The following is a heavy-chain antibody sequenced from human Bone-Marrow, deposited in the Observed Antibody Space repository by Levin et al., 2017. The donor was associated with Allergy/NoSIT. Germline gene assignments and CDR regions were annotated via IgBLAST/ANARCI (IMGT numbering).Heavy chain of an antibody. Sequence: PGGSLRLSCEASGFSFSYYAMHWVRQAPGMGLEWVAVISYDGNNNYYADSVKGRFAISRDNSQNTLSLHMNSLRTEDTAVYYCAKDRGIHHYYSLIPSEAPRDNWFEFWGQGVLVTVSS. V-gene: IGHV3-30*09. CDR3: AKDRGIHHYYSLIPSEAPRDNWFEF. CDR2: ISYDGNNN. J-gene: IGHJ5*01. D-gene: IGHD3-10*01. CDR1: GFSFSYYA.